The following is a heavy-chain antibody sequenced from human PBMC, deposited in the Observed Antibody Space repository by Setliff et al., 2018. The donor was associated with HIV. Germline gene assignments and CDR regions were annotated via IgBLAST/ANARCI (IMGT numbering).Heavy chain of an antibody. CDR3: ARYTVVSMVDY. V-gene: IGHV4-39*01. CDR1: GCSISSSNFY. Sequence: SETLSLTCTVSGCSISSSNFYWGWIRQPPGKGLEWIGSIYPGSTKCNPSLSSRLTISLDSPTNQFSVTLSSVTAADTAMYYCARYTVVSMVDYCGPGNLVTVSS. CDR2: IYPGST. J-gene: IGHJ4*02.